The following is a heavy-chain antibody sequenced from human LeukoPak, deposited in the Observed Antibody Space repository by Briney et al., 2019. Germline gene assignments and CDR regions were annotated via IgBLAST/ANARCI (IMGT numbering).Heavy chain of an antibody. D-gene: IGHD4-23*01. CDR2: ISGSGGST. J-gene: IGHJ3*02. V-gene: IGHV3-23*01. CDR1: GFTFSSYA. CDR3: AKDLTPPPNSDAFDI. Sequence: GGSLRLSCAASGFTFSSYAMSWVRQAPGKGLEWVSAISGSGGSTYYADSVKGRFTISRDNAKNSLYLQMNSLRAEDTALYYCAKDLTPPPNSDAFDIWGQGTMVTVSS.